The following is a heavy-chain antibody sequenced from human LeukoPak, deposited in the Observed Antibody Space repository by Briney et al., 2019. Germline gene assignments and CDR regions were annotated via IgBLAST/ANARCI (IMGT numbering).Heavy chain of an antibody. CDR2: IYYSGST. CDR1: GGSISSYY. CDR3: ARARGRGYYDSSGYFDY. J-gene: IGHJ4*02. D-gene: IGHD3-22*01. V-gene: IGHV4-59*12. Sequence: PSETLSLTCTVSGGSISSYYWSWIRQPPGKGLEWIGYIYYSGSTNYNPSLKSRVTISVDTSKNQFSLKLSSVTAADTAVYYCARARGRGYYDSSGYFDYWGQGTLVTVSS.